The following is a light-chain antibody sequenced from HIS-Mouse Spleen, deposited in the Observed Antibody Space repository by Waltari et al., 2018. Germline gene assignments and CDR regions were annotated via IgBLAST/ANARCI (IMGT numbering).Light chain of an antibody. CDR1: SPNIGSHT. V-gene: IGLV1-44*01. CDR3: AAWDDSLNGWV. CDR2: SNN. Sequence: QSVLTQPPSASGTPGQRVTISCSGSSPNIGSHTVNWYQQLPGTAPKLLIYSNNQRPSGVPDRFSGSKSGTSASLAISGLQSEDEADYYCAAWDDSLNGWVFGGGTKLTVL. J-gene: IGLJ3*02.